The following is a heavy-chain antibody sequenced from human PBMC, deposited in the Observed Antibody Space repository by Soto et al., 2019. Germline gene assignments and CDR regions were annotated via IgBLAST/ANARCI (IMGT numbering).Heavy chain of an antibody. CDR3: VRDVVTTAYGIAV. D-gene: IGHD4-17*01. CDR1: GGSISSGDYY. J-gene: IGHJ6*02. V-gene: IGHV4-30-4*01. CDR2: IYYSGST. Sequence: SETLSLTCTVSGGSISSGDYYWSWIRQPPGKGLEWIGYIYYSGSTYYNPSLKSRVTISVDTSKNQFSLKLSSVTAADTAVYYCVRDVVTTAYGIAVSGQGTTDLVS.